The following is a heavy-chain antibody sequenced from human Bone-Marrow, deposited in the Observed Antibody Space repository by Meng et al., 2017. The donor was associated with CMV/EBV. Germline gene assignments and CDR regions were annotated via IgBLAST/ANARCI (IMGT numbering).Heavy chain of an antibody. J-gene: IGHJ1*01. CDR2: IYYSGST. D-gene: IGHD2-21*01. V-gene: IGHV4-39*02. CDR3: AREVCGYGFWGRGPMVTGFSGQH. CDR1: GGSISSSSYY. Sequence: GSLRLPCTVSGGSISSSSYYWGWIRQPLGKGLEWIGSIYYSGSTYYNPSLKSRVTISVDTSKNQFSLKLSSVTAPDTAVYYCAREVCGYGFWGRGPMVTGFSGQH.